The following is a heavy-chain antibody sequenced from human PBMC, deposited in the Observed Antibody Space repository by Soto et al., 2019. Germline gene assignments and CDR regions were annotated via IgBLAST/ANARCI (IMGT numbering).Heavy chain of an antibody. Sequence: SETLSLTCTVSGGSISSSSYYWGWIRQPPGKGLEWIGSIYYSGSTYYNPSLKSRVTISVDTSKNQFSLKLSSVTAADTAVYYCARRGIPWSSSWFDPWGQGTLVTVSS. CDR2: IYYSGST. CDR3: ARRGIPWSSSWFDP. CDR1: GGSISSSSYY. V-gene: IGHV4-39*01. J-gene: IGHJ5*02. D-gene: IGHD6-13*01.